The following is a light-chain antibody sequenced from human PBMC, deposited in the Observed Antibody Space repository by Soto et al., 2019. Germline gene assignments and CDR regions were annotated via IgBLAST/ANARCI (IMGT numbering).Light chain of an antibody. V-gene: IGKV3-15*01. J-gene: IGKJ1*01. CDR1: HSVSSS. Sequence: EVVMTQSPAALSVSPGERATLSCRASHSVSSSLAWYQQRPGQAPRLRITGASRRAAGIPARFSGSGSGTKFSPTNISRQAEDFAGYYCQLYHIWPWTFGQGTKVDI. CDR3: QLYHIWPWT. CDR2: GAS.